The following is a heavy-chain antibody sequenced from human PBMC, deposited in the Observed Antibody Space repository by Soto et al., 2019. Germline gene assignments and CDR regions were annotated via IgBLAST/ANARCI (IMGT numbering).Heavy chain of an antibody. CDR2: IIPIFGTA. D-gene: IGHD5-12*01. CDR1: GGTFSSYA. Sequence: QVQLVQSGAEVKKPGSSVKVSCKASGGTFSSYAISWVRQAPGQGLEWMGGIIPIFGTANYAQKFQGRVTITADESTSTAYMELSRLRSEDTGVYYCAMSVEMATITFNLVYWGQGTLVTVSS. CDR3: AMSVEMATITFNLVY. J-gene: IGHJ4*02. V-gene: IGHV1-69*01.